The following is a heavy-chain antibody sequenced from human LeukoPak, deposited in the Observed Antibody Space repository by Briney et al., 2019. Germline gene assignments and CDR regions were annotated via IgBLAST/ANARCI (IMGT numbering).Heavy chain of an antibody. V-gene: IGHV3-30*02. J-gene: IGHJ4*02. CDR2: IRYDGSNK. D-gene: IGHD1-7*01. Sequence: GGSLRLSCAASGFTFSSYGMHWVRQTPDKGLEWVAFIRYDGSNKYYAESVKGRFTISRDNSKHTLYLQMNNLRADDTGVCYALGTSNSFDYWGQGTLVTVSS. CDR1: GFTFSSYG. CDR3: LGTSNSFDY.